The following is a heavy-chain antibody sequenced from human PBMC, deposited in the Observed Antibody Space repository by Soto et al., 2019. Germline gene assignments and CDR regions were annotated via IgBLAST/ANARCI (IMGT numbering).Heavy chain of an antibody. V-gene: IGHV3-23*01. D-gene: IGHD3-10*01. Sequence: EVQLLESGGGLVQPGGSLRLSCAASGLTFNNYAMTWVRQAPGKGLEWVSAISGGGDTTSYADPVKGRFTVSRDGSKNTLYLQMSSLRAEDTALYYCAKGRGGSGSLTPRVDFWGQGTLVTVSS. CDR1: GLTFNNYA. CDR2: ISGGGDTT. J-gene: IGHJ4*02. CDR3: AKGRGGSGSLTPRVDF.